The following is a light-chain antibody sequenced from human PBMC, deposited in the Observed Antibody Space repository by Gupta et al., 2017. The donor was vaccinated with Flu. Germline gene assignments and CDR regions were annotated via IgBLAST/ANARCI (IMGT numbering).Light chain of an antibody. J-gene: IGKJ1*01. CDR3: QKSNSAPQT. CDR1: QGIRNY. Sequence: PSSLSASVGDTVTITCRASQGIRNYLAWYQQKPGKVPKLLIYPASTLQSGVPSRFSGSGSGTDFTLTISSLQPEDVATYYCQKSNSAPQTFGQGTKVEIK. V-gene: IGKV1-27*01. CDR2: PAS.